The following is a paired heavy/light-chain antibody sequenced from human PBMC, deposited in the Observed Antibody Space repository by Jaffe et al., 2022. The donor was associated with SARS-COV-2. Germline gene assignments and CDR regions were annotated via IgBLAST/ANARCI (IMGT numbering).Light chain of an antibody. J-gene: IGLJ3*02. V-gene: IGLV3-25*03. Sequence: SHELTQPPSVSVSPGQTARITCSGDALPKQYVCWYQQKPGQAPLLVMYKDSERPSGIPERFSGSSTGTIVTLIINGVQAEDEADYYCQSADSSGTSWVFGGGTKLTVL. CDR1: ALPKQY. CDR2: KDS. CDR3: QSADSSGTSWV.
Heavy chain of an antibody. D-gene: IGHD6-19*01. CDR1: GYTFTKYY. CDR3: ARERGTTVAATTDFYGMDV. Sequence: QAHLVQSGAEVKKPGASVKVSCKASGYTFTKYYMHWVRQAPGQGPQWMGISNPSGGSTTYSEKFQGRLIMTRDTSTSTVYMELSSLTSEDTAVYYCARERGTTVAATTDFYGMDVWGQGTTVTVSS. J-gene: IGHJ6*02. V-gene: IGHV1-46*01. CDR2: SNPSGGST.